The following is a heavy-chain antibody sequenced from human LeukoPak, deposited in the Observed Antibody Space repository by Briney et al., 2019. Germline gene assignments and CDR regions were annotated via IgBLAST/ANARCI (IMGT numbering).Heavy chain of an antibody. CDR2: ISAYNGNT. Sequence: ASVKVSCKASGYTFTSYGISWVRQAPGQGLEWMGWISAYNGNTNYAQKLQGRVTVTTDTSTSTAYMELRSLRSDDTAVYYCARERLTYYYGSGSHYWGQGTLVTVSS. J-gene: IGHJ4*02. V-gene: IGHV1-18*01. D-gene: IGHD3-10*01. CDR3: ARERLTYYYGSGSHY. CDR1: GYTFTSYG.